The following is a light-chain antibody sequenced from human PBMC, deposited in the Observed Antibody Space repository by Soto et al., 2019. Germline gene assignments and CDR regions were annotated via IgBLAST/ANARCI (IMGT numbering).Light chain of an antibody. CDR2: EVN. V-gene: IGLV2-8*01. CDR1: SSDVGGFNY. J-gene: IGLJ1*01. CDR3: SSYTSSDTYV. Sequence: QSVLTQPPSASGSPGQSVTISCSGTSSDVGGFNYVSWYQQHPGRAPKVLIYEVNKRPSGVPDRFSGSKSGSTASLTVSGLQADDEADYYCSSYTSSDTYVFGTGTKVTVL.